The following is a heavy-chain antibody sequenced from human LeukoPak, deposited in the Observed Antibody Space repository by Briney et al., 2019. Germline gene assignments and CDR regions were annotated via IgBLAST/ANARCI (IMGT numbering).Heavy chain of an antibody. Sequence: PGGSLRLSCAASGFTFSNAWMSWVRQAPGKGLGWVGRIKSKTDGGTTDYATPVKGRFTISRDDSKDTLYLQMNSLKTEDTAVYYCTTDSVTTYWFGETPLEFDYWGQGTLVTVSS. CDR1: GFTFSNAW. J-gene: IGHJ4*02. D-gene: IGHD4-17*01. V-gene: IGHV3-15*01. CDR3: TTDSVTTYWFGETPLEFDY. CDR2: IKSKTDGGTT.